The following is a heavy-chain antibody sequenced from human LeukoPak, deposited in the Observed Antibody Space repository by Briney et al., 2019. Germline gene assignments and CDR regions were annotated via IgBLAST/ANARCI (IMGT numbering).Heavy chain of an antibody. V-gene: IGHV4-38-2*02. J-gene: IGHJ4*02. Sequence: SETLSLTCTVSGYSISSGYYWGWIRQPPGKGLEWTGSIYHSGSTYYNPSLKSRVTISVDTSKNQFSLKLSSVTAADTAVYYCARGGDGYNPFDYWGQGTLVTVSS. CDR1: GYSISSGYY. CDR2: IYHSGST. CDR3: ARGGDGYNPFDY. D-gene: IGHD5-24*01.